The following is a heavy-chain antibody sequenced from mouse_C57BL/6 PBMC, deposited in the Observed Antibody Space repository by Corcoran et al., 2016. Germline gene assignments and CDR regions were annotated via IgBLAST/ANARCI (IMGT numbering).Heavy chain of an antibody. Sequence: QIQLVQSGPELKKPGETVKISCKASGYTFTTYGMSWVKQAPGKGLKWMGWINTYSGVPTYADDFKGRFAFSLETSAITAYLQINNLKNEDTATYFCANYYGSSYPNWYFDVWGTGTTVTVSS. D-gene: IGHD1-1*01. CDR1: GYTFTTYG. CDR3: ANYYGSSYPNWYFDV. CDR2: INTYSGVP. V-gene: IGHV9-3*01. J-gene: IGHJ1*03.